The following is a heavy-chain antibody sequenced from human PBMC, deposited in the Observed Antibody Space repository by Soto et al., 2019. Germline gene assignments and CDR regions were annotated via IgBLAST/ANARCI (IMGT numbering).Heavy chain of an antibody. CDR3: AHISDPGYFDH. Sequence: SGPTLVNPTQTLTLTCSFSGFSLSTSGVSVGWIHQPPGKALEWLALIFWDDDKRYSPSLKSRLTITKDTSTNQVVLTMTNMDPVDTATYYCAHISDPGYFDHWGQGTLVTVSS. V-gene: IGHV2-5*02. CDR1: GFSLSTSGVS. CDR2: IFWDDDK. J-gene: IGHJ4*02.